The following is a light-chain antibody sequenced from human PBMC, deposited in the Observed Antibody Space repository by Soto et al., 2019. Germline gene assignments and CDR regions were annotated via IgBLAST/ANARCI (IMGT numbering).Light chain of an antibody. CDR1: QSVSSN. V-gene: IGKV3-15*01. CDR2: GAS. CDR3: QNYNSAPPWT. J-gene: IGKJ1*01. Sequence: EIVMTQSPATLSVSPGERATLSCRASQSVSSNLAWYQQKPGQAPRLLIYGASTRATGIPARFSGSGSGTEFTLTISSLQPEDVATYYCQNYNSAPPWTFGQGTKVEIK.